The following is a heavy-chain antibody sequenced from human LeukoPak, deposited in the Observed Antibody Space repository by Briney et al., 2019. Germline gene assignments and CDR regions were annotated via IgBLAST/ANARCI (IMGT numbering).Heavy chain of an antibody. CDR1: GFTFSSYG. J-gene: IGHJ6*02. Sequence: RGSLRLSCAASGFTFSSYGMHWVRQAPGKGLEWVAIISYDGSNKYYADSVKGRFTISRDNSKNTLYLQMNSLRAEDTAVYYCAKGGYYDRAYYYYYGMDVWGQGTTVTVSS. D-gene: IGHD3-22*01. V-gene: IGHV3-30*18. CDR2: ISYDGSNK. CDR3: AKGGYYDRAYYYYYGMDV.